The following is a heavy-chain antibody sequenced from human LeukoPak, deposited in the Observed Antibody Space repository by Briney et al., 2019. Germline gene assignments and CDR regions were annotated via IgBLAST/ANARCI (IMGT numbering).Heavy chain of an antibody. V-gene: IGHV3-48*04. CDR2: ISSSSTI. D-gene: IGHD3-3*01. Sequence: GGSLRLSCAASGFTFSSYSMNWVRQAPGKGLEWVSYISSSSTIYYADSVKGRFTISRDNAKNSLYLQMNSLRAEDTAVYYCARDYWSGYYITPFYFDYWGQGTLVTVSS. CDR1: GFTFSSYS. CDR3: ARDYWSGYYITPFYFDY. J-gene: IGHJ4*02.